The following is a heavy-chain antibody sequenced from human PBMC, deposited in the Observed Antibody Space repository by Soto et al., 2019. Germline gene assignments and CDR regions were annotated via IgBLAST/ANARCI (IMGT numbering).Heavy chain of an antibody. J-gene: IGHJ6*02. CDR3: ARDVVVPAAPNEALYYYYYGMDV. Sequence: QVQLVESGGGLVKPGGSLRLSCAASGFAFSDYYMSWIRQAPGKGLEWLSYISGSSTYTNYADSVKGRFTISRDNSKNTLYLQMNSLRAEDTAVYYCARDVVVPAAPNEALYYYYYGMDVWGQGTTVTVSS. V-gene: IGHV3-11*06. CDR2: ISGSSTYT. D-gene: IGHD2-2*01. CDR1: GFAFSDYY.